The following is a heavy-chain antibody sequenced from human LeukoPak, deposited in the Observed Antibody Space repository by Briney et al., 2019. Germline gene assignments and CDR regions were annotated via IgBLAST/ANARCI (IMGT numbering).Heavy chain of an antibody. D-gene: IGHD1-7*01. Sequence: GGSLRLSCAASGFTFSSYGMHWVRQAPGKGLEWVAVIWYDGSKKYYADSVKGRFTISRDNSKNTLYLQMNSLRAEDTAVYYCARGPSITGTTPYYYYMDVWGKGTTVTVSS. V-gene: IGHV3-33*01. CDR1: GFTFSSYG. CDR2: IWYDGSKK. CDR3: ARGPSITGTTPYYYYMDV. J-gene: IGHJ6*03.